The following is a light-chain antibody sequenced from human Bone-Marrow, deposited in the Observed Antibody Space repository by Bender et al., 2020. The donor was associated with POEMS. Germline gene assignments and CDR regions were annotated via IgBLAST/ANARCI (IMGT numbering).Light chain of an antibody. J-gene: IGLJ1*01. V-gene: IGLV2-8*01. CDR3: TSYAGNNKFV. CDR2: EVI. CDR1: TSDIGGYNY. Sequence: QSALTQPPSASGSPGQPVTIPCSGTTSDIGGYNYVSWYRQLPGEAPQLIIYEVIKRPSGVPDRFSGSKSGNTASLTVSGLQTEDEADYYCTSYAGNNKFVFGTGTKVSVL.